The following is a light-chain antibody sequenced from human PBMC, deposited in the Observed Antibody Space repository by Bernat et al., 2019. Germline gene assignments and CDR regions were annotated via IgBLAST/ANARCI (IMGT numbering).Light chain of an antibody. CDR1: QSISSSS. CDR3: QQYGSSPPIT. J-gene: IGKJ5*01. CDR2: GAS. V-gene: IGKV3-20*01. Sequence: EIVLTQSPATLSLSPGERATLSCRASQSISSSSLAWYQQKPGQAPRVLMYGASIRATGIPDRFSGSGSGTDFTLTNSRLEPEDFAMYYCQQYGSSPPITFGQGTRLDIK.